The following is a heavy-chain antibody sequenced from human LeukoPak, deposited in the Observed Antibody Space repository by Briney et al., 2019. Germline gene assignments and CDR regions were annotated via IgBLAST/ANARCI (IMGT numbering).Heavy chain of an antibody. D-gene: IGHD4-17*01. V-gene: IGHV3-74*01. CDR3: ARDEPTVTTGPPVGS. J-gene: IGHJ4*02. CDR1: GFTFSSYA. CDR2: INGYGTTT. Sequence: GGSLRLSCAASGFTFSSYAMSWVRQAPGKGLEWVSCINGYGTTTNYADSVKGRFTISRDNAKNTLYLQMNSLRVEDTAVYYCARDEPTVTTGPPVGSWGQGTLVIVSS.